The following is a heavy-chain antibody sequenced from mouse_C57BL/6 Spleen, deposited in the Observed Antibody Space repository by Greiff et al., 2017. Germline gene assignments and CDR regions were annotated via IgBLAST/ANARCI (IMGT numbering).Heavy chain of an antibody. CDR2: IYPGSGST. J-gene: IGHJ1*03. CDR3: ARGGYGSRGYFDV. V-gene: IGHV1-55*01. CDR1: GYTFTSYW. Sequence: QVQLQQSGAELVKPGASVKMSCKASGYTFTSYWITWVKQRPGQGLEWIGDIYPGSGSTNYNEKFKSKATLTVDTSSSTAYMQLSSLTSEDSAVYYCARGGYGSRGYFDVWGTGTTVTVSS. D-gene: IGHD1-1*01.